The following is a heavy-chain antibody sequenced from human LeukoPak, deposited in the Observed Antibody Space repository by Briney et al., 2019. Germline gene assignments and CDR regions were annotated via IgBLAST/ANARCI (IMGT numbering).Heavy chain of an antibody. CDR2: ISGSGGST. CDR1: GFTFSSYA. V-gene: IGHV3-23*01. Sequence: GGSLRLSCAASGFTFSSYAMSWVRQAPGKGLEWVSAISGSGGSTYYADSVKGRFTISRDNAKNSLYLQMNSLRAEDTAVYYCARDTIGGSYLLDYWGQGTLVTVSS. J-gene: IGHJ4*02. CDR3: ARDTIGGSYLLDY. D-gene: IGHD1-26*01.